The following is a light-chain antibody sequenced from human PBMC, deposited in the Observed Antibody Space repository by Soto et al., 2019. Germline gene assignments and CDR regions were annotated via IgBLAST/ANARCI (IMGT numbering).Light chain of an antibody. CDR3: QQDYSTLAT. J-gene: IGKJ5*01. V-gene: IGKV1-39*01. CDR1: ESISRH. Sequence: DLPISQSPSPLSASVGDRGTIPCRAAESISRHLNWYQQKPGGAPDLLIYAASTLQNGVPSRFTGSGSGTEFTLTITGLQLEDFATYYCQQDYSTLATFGQGTRLEIK. CDR2: AAS.